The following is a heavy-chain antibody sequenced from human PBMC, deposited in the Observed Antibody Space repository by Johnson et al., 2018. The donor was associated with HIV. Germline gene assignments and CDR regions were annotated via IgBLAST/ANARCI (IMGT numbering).Heavy chain of an antibody. V-gene: IGHV3-30*02. CDR2: IRYDGSKK. J-gene: IGHJ3*02. D-gene: IGHD2-2*01. CDR1: EFTFSRYG. CDR3: AGKEAIDEAFDI. Sequence: QVQLVESGGGVVQSGGSLRLSCSASEFTFSRYGMHWVRQAPGKGLEWVVVIRYDGSKKYFADSVKGRFTFSRDNSKNILYLQMNSLRAEDTAVYYCAGKEAIDEAFDIWGQGTMVTVSS.